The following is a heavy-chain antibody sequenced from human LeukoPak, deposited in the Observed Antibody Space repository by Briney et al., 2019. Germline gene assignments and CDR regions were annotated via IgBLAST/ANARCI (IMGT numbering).Heavy chain of an antibody. Sequence: SETLSLTCAVYGGSFSGYYWSWIRQPPGKGLEWTGEINHSGSTNYNPSLKSRVTISVDTSKKQFSLKLSSVTDADTAVYYCARITYSAFDPWGQGTLVTVSS. CDR2: INHSGST. V-gene: IGHV4-34*01. D-gene: IGHD1-26*01. J-gene: IGHJ5*02. CDR1: GGSFSGYY. CDR3: ARITYSAFDP.